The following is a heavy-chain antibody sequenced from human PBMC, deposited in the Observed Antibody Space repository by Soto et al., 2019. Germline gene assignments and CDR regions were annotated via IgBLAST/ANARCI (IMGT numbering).Heavy chain of an antibody. CDR1: GFTFSVYA. CDR2: ISSNGGRT. J-gene: IGHJ1*01. D-gene: IGHD1-7*01. Sequence: GGSLRLSCAASGFTFSVYAMSWVRQAPGKGLEWVSAISSNGGRTFYADSLRGRFTISRDNSKSALYLQMNNLRAEDTAIYYCAKYSELPYEAYLQQWGQGTLVTVSS. CDR3: AKYSELPYEAYLQQ. V-gene: IGHV3-23*01.